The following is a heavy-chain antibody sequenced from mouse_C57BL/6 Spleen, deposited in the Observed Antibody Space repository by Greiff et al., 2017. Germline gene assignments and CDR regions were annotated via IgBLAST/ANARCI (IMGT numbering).Heavy chain of an antibody. CDR3: ARYDYGYYFDY. CDR2: IYPRSGNT. V-gene: IGHV1-81*01. J-gene: IGHJ2*01. Sequence: VQLQQSGAELARPGASVKLSCKASGYTFTSYGISWVKQRTGQGLEWIGEIYPRSGNTYYNEKFKGKATLTADQSSSTAYMELRSLTSEDSAVYFCARYDYGYYFDYWGQGTTLTVSS. CDR1: GYTFTSYG. D-gene: IGHD2-4*01.